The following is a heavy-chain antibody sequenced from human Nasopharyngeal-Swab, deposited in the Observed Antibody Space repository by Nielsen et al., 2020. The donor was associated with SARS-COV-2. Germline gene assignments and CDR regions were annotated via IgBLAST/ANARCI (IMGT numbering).Heavy chain of an antibody. V-gene: IGHV3-7*01. D-gene: IGHD3-16*02. CDR3: ASPLLTFGGVISYDAFDI. CDR1: GFTFSSYW. Sequence: GGSLRLSCAASGFTFSSYWMSWVRQAPGKGLEWVANIKQDGSAKYYVDSVKGRFTISRDNAKNSLYLQMNSLRAEDTAVYYCASPLLTFGGVISYDAFDIWGQGTMVTVSS. CDR2: IKQDGSAK. J-gene: IGHJ3*02.